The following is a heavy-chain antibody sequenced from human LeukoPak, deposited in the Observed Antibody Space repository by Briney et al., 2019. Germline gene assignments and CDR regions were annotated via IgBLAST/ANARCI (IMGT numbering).Heavy chain of an antibody. D-gene: IGHD1-26*01. CDR2: IYYSGTT. V-gene: IGHV4-39*07. CDR1: GGSISSSDSY. J-gene: IGHJ3*02. Sequence: SETLSPTCTVSGGSISSSDSYWGWLRQPPGRGLEWIGNIYYSGTTYYNPSLKSRVTISVDTSKNQFSLKLSSVTAADTAVYYCAREGARWEPSFSAFDIWGQGTMVTVSS. CDR3: AREGARWEPSFSAFDI.